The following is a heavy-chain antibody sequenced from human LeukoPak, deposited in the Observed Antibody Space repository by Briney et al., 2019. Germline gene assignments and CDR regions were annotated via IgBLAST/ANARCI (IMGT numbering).Heavy chain of an antibody. CDR2: MYYSGNT. Sequence: ASETLSLTCTVSGASITSYFWSWIRQPPGKGLEWIAYMYYSGNTNCNPSLKSRVIISVDKSKNQLSLNLSSVTAADTAVYYCARDTRGAFDLWGQGTMVTVSS. J-gene: IGHJ3*01. CDR1: GASITSYF. CDR3: ARDTRGAFDL. V-gene: IGHV4-59*01. D-gene: IGHD2-2*01.